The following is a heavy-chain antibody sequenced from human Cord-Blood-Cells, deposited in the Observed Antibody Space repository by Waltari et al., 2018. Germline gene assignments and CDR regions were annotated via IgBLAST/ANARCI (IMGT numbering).Heavy chain of an antibody. CDR2: INHSGST. CDR3: ARGWDLTEYYFDY. V-gene: IGHV4-34*01. D-gene: IGHD1-26*01. J-gene: IGHJ4*02. CDR1: GGSFSGYY. Sequence: QVQLQQWGAGLLKPSETLSLTCAVYGGSFSGYYWSWIRQPPGKGLEWIGEINHSGSTNYNPSLKSRVTISVDTSKNQFSLKLSSVTAADTAVYYCARGWDLTEYYFDYWGQGTLVTVSS.